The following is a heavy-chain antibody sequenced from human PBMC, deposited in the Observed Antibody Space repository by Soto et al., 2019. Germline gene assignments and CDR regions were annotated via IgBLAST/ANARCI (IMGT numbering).Heavy chain of an antibody. CDR1: GFTFSSYA. CDR2: ISGSGGST. Sequence: EVQLLESGGGLVQPGGSLRLSCAASGFTFSSYAMSWVRQAPGKGLEWVSAISGSGGSTYYADSVKGRFTISRDNSKNTLYLQMNSLRVEDTAVYYRAKGYGDYWYFDLWGRGTLVTVSS. D-gene: IGHD4-17*01. V-gene: IGHV3-23*01. J-gene: IGHJ2*01. CDR3: AKGYGDYWYFDL.